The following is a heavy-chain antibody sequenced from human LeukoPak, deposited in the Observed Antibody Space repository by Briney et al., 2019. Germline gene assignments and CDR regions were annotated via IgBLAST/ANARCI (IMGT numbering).Heavy chain of an antibody. CDR2: ISGSGGST. J-gene: IGHJ5*02. CDR3: AKDYYGSGSYYNPWFDP. Sequence: GGSLRLSCAACGFTFSSYAMSWVRQAPGKGLKWVSAISGSGGSTYYADSVKGRFTISRDNSKNTLYLQMNSLRAEDTAVYYCAKDYYGSGSYYNPWFDPWGQGTLVTVSS. D-gene: IGHD3-10*01. CDR1: GFTFSSYA. V-gene: IGHV3-23*01.